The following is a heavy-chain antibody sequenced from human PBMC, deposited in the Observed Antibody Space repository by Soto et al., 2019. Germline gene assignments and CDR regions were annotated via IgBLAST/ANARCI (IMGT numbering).Heavy chain of an antibody. CDR3: ASPIVVLEVMDSDYYYYGMDV. Sequence: EVQLLESGGGLVQPGGSVRLSCAASGFRFSTYAQNWVRQAPGKGPEWVSVISGSGDRTYYADSVKGRFTISRDNSKNTLYLQMNSLRAEDTAVYYCASPIVVLEVMDSDYYYYGMDVWGQGTAVTVSS. V-gene: IGHV3-23*01. CDR2: ISGSGDRT. J-gene: IGHJ6*02. D-gene: IGHD2-2*01. CDR1: GFRFSTYA.